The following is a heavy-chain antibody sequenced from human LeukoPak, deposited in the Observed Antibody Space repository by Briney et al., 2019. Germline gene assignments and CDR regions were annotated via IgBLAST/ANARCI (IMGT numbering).Heavy chain of an antibody. V-gene: IGHV4-31*03. CDR1: GGSISSGGYY. Sequence: PSQTLSLTCTVSGGSISSGGYYWSWIRQHPGKGLEWIGYIYYSGSTYYNPSLRSRVTISVDTSKSQFSLKLSSVTAADTAVYYCARLDYYYDSSGKARRAFDIWGQGTMVTVSS. J-gene: IGHJ3*02. CDR3: ARLDYYYDSSGKARRAFDI. D-gene: IGHD3-22*01. CDR2: IYYSGST.